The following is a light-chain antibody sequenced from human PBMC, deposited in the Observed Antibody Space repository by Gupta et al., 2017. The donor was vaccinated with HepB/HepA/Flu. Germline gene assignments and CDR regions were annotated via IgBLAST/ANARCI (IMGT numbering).Light chain of an antibody. Sequence: EIVMTQSPDTLSVSPGERATLSCRASQSVRSNFAWYQQKPGQAPRLLIYGASTRATGIPARFSGSGSGTEFTLTISSRQSEDFAVYYCQQYDNWPPFTFGHGTKVDIK. CDR1: QSVRSN. CDR2: GAS. CDR3: QQYDNWPPFT. J-gene: IGKJ3*01. V-gene: IGKV3-15*01.